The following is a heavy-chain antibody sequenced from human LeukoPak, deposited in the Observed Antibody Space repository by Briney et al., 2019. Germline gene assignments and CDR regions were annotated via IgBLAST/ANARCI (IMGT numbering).Heavy chain of an antibody. CDR2: INHSGST. J-gene: IGHJ5*02. Sequence: SETLSLTCAVYGGSFSGYYWSWIRQPPGKGLEWIGEINHSGSTNYNPSLKSRVTISVDTSKNQFSLKLSSVTAADTAVYYCARTYYYDSSGSEGWFDPWGQGTLVTVSS. CDR1: GGSFSGYY. V-gene: IGHV4-34*01. D-gene: IGHD3-22*01. CDR3: ARTYYYDSSGSEGWFDP.